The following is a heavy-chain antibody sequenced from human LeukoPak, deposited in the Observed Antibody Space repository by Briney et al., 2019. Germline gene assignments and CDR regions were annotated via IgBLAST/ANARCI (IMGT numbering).Heavy chain of an antibody. CDR1: GFTFSNAW. CDR3: TTEDDFWSGYDY. V-gene: IGHV3-15*01. Sequence: GGSLRLSCAASGFTFSNAWMSWVRQAPGKGLEWVGRIKSKTDGGTTDYAAPVKGRFTISRDDSKNTLYQQMNSLKTEDTAVYYCTTEDDFWSGYDYWGQGTLVTVSS. CDR2: IKSKTDGGTT. D-gene: IGHD3-3*01. J-gene: IGHJ4*02.